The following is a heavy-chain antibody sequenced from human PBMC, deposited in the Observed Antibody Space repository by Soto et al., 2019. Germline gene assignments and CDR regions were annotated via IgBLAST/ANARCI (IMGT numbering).Heavy chain of an antibody. CDR3: ARPRGNSSSSEFKWFDP. CDR1: GYTFTSYY. D-gene: IGHD6-6*01. J-gene: IGHJ5*02. Sequence: ASVKVSCKASGYTFTSYYMHWVRQAPGQGLEWMGIINPSGGSTSYAQKFQGRVTMTRDTSTSTVYMELSSLRSEDTAVYYCARPRGNSSSSEFKWFDPWGQGTLVTVSS. CDR2: INPSGGST. V-gene: IGHV1-46*01.